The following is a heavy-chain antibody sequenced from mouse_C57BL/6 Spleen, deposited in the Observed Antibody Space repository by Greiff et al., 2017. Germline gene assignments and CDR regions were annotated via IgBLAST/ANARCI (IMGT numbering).Heavy chain of an antibody. J-gene: IGHJ4*01. D-gene: IGHD2-4*01. CDR2: IHPNSGST. Sequence: QVQLQQPGAELVKPGASVKLSCKASGYTFTSYWMHWVKQRPGQGLEWIGMIHPNSGSTNYNEKFKSKATLTVDKSSSTAYMQLSSLTSEDSAVYYCAISRDYGYAMDYWGQGTSVTVSS. CDR1: GYTFTSYW. V-gene: IGHV1-64*01. CDR3: AISRDYGYAMDY.